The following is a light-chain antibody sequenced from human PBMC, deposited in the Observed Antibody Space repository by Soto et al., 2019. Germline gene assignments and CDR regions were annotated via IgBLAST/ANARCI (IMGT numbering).Light chain of an antibody. CDR3: QQYNSYSPT. J-gene: IGKJ1*01. CDR2: KAS. CDR1: QTISSW. V-gene: IGKV1-5*03. Sequence: DIPMTQSPSTLSASVGDRVTITCRASQTISSWLAWYQQKPGKAPKLLIYKASILESGVPSRFSGSGSGTEFTLTISSLQPADFATYYCQQYNSYSPTFGQGTKVDIK.